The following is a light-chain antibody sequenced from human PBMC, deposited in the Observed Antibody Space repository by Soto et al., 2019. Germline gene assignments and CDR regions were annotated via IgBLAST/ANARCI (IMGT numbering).Light chain of an antibody. V-gene: IGLV2-14*01. CDR3: SSYRSSSAWV. CDR2: EVS. CDR1: SSDIGAYDH. Sequence: QSALTQPASVSASPGQSISISCIGTSSDIGAYDHVSWYQQHPGKVPKVIISEVSNRPSGVSDRFSGSKSGNTASLTISGLQAEDEADYYCSSYRSSSAWVFGGGTKLTVL. J-gene: IGLJ3*02.